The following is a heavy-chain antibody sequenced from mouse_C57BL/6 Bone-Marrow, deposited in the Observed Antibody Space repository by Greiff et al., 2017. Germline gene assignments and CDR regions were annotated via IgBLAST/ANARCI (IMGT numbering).Heavy chain of an antibody. CDR2: ISSGGSYT. D-gene: IGHD1-1*01. J-gene: IGHJ2*01. V-gene: IGHV5-6*01. CDR3: ARHSPDTTYFDY. Sequence: EVMLVESGGDLVKPGGSLKLSCAASGFTFSSYGMSWVRQTPDKRLEWVATISSGGSYTYYPDSVKGRFTISRDNAKNTLYLQMSSLKSVDTAMYYCARHSPDTTYFDYWGQGTTLTVSS. CDR1: GFTFSSYG.